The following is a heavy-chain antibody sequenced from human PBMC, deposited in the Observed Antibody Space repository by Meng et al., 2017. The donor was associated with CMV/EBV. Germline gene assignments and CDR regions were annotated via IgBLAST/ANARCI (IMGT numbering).Heavy chain of an antibody. J-gene: IGHJ4*02. CDR1: GYTFTGYY. V-gene: IGHV1-2*02. D-gene: IGHD2-2*01. CDR3: ARDIKGSSTSCPAH. CDR2: INPNSGGT. Sequence: ASVKVSCKASGYTFTGYYMHWVRQAPGQGLEWMGWINPNSGGTNYAQKFQGRVTMTRDTSISTAYMELSRLRSDDKAVYYCARDIKGSSTSCPAHWGQGTLVTVSS.